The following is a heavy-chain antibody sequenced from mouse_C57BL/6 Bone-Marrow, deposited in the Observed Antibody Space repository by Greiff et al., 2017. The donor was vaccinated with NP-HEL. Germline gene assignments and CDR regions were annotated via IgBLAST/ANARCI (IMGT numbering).Heavy chain of an antibody. CDR3: AKHEYGYDGYAMDY. Sequence: EVQLVESGGGLVQPGESLKLSCESNEYEFPSHDMSWVRKTPEKRLELVAAINSDGGSTYYPDTMERRFIISRDNTKKTLYLQMSNLRSEDTALYYCAKHEYGYDGYAMDYWGQGTSVTVSS. CDR1: EYEFPSHD. V-gene: IGHV5-2*01. J-gene: IGHJ4*01. D-gene: IGHD2-2*01. CDR2: INSDGGST.